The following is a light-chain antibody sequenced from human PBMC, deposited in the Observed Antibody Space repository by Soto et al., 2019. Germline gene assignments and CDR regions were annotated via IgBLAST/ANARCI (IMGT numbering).Light chain of an antibody. CDR1: SSNIGAGYD. CDR3: QVWDSSSDPV. Sequence: QSVLTQPPSVSGAPGQRVTISCTGSSSNIGAGYDVHWYQQLPGTAPKLLMYGNSNRPSGIPERFSGSNSGNTATLTISRVEAGDEADYYCQVWDSSSDPVFGGGTKVTVL. CDR2: GNS. V-gene: IGLV1-40*01. J-gene: IGLJ2*01.